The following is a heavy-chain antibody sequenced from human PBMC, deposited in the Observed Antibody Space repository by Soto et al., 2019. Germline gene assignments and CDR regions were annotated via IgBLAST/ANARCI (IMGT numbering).Heavy chain of an antibody. J-gene: IGHJ6*03. Sequence: GGSLRLSCAASGFSFSDYSMNWVRQAPGKGLEWVAVIWYDGSNKYYADSVKGRFTISRDNSKNTLYLQMNSLRAEDTAVYYCARETYYYYMDVWGKGTTVTVSS. CDR3: ARETYYYYMDV. CDR1: GFSFSDYS. V-gene: IGHV3-33*08. CDR2: IWYDGSNK.